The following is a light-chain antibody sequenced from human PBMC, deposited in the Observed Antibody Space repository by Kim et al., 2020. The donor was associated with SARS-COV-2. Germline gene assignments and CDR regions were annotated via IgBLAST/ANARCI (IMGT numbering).Light chain of an antibody. CDR2: YDS. J-gene: IGLJ2*01. CDR1: NIGSKS. Sequence: SYELTQPPSVSVAPGKTARITCGGNNIGSKSVHWYQQKPGQAPVLVIYYDSDRPSGIPERFSGSNSGNTATLTISRVEAGDEADYYCQVWDCSSDVVFGGGTKLTVL. V-gene: IGLV3-21*04. CDR3: QVWDCSSDVV.